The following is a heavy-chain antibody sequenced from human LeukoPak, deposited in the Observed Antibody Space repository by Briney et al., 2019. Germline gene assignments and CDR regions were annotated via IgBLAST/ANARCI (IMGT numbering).Heavy chain of an antibody. CDR2: LSRSTTNI. CDR1: GFNFNIWS. Sequence: GGSLRLSCAASGFNFNIWSMNWVRQAPGKGLEWISYLSRSTTNIYYADSVKGRFTISRDNAKNSLYLQMNSLRAEDTAMYYCARSGWYDDFDYLGQGTLVTVSS. V-gene: IGHV3-48*01. J-gene: IGHJ4*02. CDR3: ARSGWYDDFDY. D-gene: IGHD6-19*01.